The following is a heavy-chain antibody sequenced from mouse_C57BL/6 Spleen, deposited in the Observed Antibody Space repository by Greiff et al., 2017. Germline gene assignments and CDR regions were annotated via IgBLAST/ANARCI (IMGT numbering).Heavy chain of an antibody. V-gene: IGHV3-6*01. D-gene: IGHD2-12*01. J-gene: IGHJ1*03. CDR2: ISYDGSN. Sequence: EVQRVESGPGLVKPSQSLSLTCSVTGYSITSGYYWNWIRQFPGNKLEWMGYISYDGSNNYNPSLKNRISITRDTSKNQFFLKLNSVTTEDTATYYCARAYTWYFDVWGTGTTVTVSS. CDR1: GYSITSGYY. CDR3: ARAYTWYFDV.